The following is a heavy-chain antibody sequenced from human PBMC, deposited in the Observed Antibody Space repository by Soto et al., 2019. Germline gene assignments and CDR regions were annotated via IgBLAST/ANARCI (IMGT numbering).Heavy chain of an antibody. V-gene: IGHV3-21*06. CDR1: FSMYS. Sequence: GGSLRLSCNFSFSMYSMDWVRQAPGKGLEWVASISSGSDFIKYADSVKGRFTISRDNTKNSVSLQMSSLRVEDTAMYYCTRDQGGSYDSWFDPWGRGTLVNVS. CDR3: TRDQGGSYDSWFDP. CDR2: ISSGSDFI. J-gene: IGHJ5*02. D-gene: IGHD1-26*01.